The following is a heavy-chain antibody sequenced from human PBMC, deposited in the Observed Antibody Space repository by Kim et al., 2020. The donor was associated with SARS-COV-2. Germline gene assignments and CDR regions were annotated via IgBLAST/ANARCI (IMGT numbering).Heavy chain of an antibody. V-gene: IGHV1-69*13. Sequence: SVKVSCKASGGTFSSHAISWVRQAPGQGLEWMGGIIPIFGTANYAQKFQGRVTITADESTSTAYMELSSLRSEDTAVYYCATGTLDYGDYYYYYGMDVWGQGTTVTVSS. CDR3: ATGTLDYGDYYYYYGMDV. J-gene: IGHJ6*02. D-gene: IGHD4-17*01. CDR1: GGTFSSHA. CDR2: IIPIFGTA.